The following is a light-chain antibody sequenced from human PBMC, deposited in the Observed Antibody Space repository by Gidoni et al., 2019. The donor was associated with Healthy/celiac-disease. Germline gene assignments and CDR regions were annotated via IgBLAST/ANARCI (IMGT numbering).Light chain of an antibody. CDR2: DAS. J-gene: IGKJ1*01. Sequence: AIQLTQSTSSLSASVGDRVTIPCRASQGISSALAWYQQKPGKAPKLLIYDASSLESGVPSRFSGSGAGTDFTLTISSLQPEDFATYYCQQFNSYPRTFGQGTKVEIK. CDR3: QQFNSYPRT. V-gene: IGKV1-13*02. CDR1: QGISSA.